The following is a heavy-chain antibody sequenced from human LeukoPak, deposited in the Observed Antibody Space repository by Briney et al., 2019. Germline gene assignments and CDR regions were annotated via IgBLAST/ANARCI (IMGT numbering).Heavy chain of an antibody. CDR2: INHSGST. J-gene: IGHJ4*02. CDR3: ARGRGSSFDY. V-gene: IGHV4-34*01. Sequence: PSETLSLTCAVYGGSFSGYYWSWIRQPPGEGLEWIGEINHSGSTNYNPSLKSRVTISVDTSKNQFSLKLSSVTAADTAVYYCARGRGSSFDYWGQGTLVTVSS. CDR1: GGSFSGYY. D-gene: IGHD1-26*01.